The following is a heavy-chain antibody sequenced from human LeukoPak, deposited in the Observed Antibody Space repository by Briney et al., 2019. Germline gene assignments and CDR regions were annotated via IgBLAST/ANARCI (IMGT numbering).Heavy chain of an antibody. V-gene: IGHV1-46*01. D-gene: IGHD3-22*01. J-gene: IGHJ4*02. CDR1: GYIFTSYY. CDR3: ARITTYYYDSSSEYYFDY. CDR2: INPSGGTT. Sequence: ASVKVSCKASGYIFTSYYIHWVRQAPGQGLEWMGIINPSGGTTNYAQKLQGRVTMTTDTSTSTAYMELRSLRSDDTAVYYCARITTYYYDSSSEYYFDYWGQGTLVTVSS.